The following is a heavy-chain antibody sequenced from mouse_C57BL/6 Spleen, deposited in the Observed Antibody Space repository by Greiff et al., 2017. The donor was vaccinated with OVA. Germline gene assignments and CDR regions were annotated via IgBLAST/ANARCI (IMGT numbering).Heavy chain of an antibody. J-gene: IGHJ4*01. CDR1: GYTFTDYY. CDR2: INPYNGGT. V-gene: IGHV1-19*01. CDR3: ARWGDYDPYYAMDY. Sequence: EVQLQQSGPVLVKPGASVKMSCKASGYTFTDYYMNWVKQSHGKSLEWIGVINPYNGGTSYNQKFKGKATLTVDKSSSTAYMERNSLTSEDSAVYYCARWGDYDPYYAMDYWGQGTSVTVSS. D-gene: IGHD2-4*01.